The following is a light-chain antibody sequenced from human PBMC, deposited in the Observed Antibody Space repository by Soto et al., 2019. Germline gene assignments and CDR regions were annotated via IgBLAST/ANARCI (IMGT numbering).Light chain of an antibody. Sequence: QSALTQPASVSGSPGQSITISCTGTSSDVGGHNFVSWYQHHPGKAPKLMIYEVTNRPSGVSDRFSGSKSGNTASLTISGLQAEDEAAYYCNSYTSTFTWVFGGGTKLTVL. V-gene: IGLV2-14*01. CDR1: SSDVGGHNF. CDR3: NSYTSTFTWV. CDR2: EVT. J-gene: IGLJ2*01.